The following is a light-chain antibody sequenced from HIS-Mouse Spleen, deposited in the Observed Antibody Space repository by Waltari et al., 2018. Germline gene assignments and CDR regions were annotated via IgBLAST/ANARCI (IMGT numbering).Light chain of an antibody. CDR3: AAWDDSLRGPV. V-gene: IGLV1-47*01. J-gene: IGLJ3*02. CDR2: RNN. Sequence: QSVLTQPPSASGTPGQRVTIPCSGSSSNIGSNYVSWYQQLPGTAPKHLIYRNNQLPKGVPVRFSGSMSGPSASLAISGLRAVDEADYYCAAWDDSLRGPVFGGGTKLTVL. CDR1: SSNIGSNY.